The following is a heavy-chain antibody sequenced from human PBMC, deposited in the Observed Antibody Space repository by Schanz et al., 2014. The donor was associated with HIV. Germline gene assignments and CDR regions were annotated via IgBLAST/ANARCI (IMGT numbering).Heavy chain of an antibody. D-gene: IGHD2-2*01. CDR2: IWHDGSNK. CDR1: GFTFSSYG. CDR3: ARDGAGSSETSCHSDAFDI. V-gene: IGHV3-33*01. J-gene: IGHJ3*02. Sequence: QVQLVESGGGVVQPGRSLRLSCAASGFTFSSYGMHWVRQAPGKGLEWVAVIWHDGSNKYYADSVKGRFTISRDNSKTRLDRQINSQREQDTALYLCARDGAGSSETSCHSDAFDIWGQGTMVTVSS.